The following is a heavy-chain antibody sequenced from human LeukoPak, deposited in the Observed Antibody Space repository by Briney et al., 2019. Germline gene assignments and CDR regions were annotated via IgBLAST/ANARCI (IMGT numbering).Heavy chain of an antibody. CDR3: ARRAYYDSSGYHPTAGYFDL. D-gene: IGHD3-22*01. CDR2: IYPNGIT. CDR1: GGSLFSYY. Sequence: SDTLSLTCTVSGGSLFSYYWNWIRQSPGKGLEWIGFIYPNGITSYNPSLMSRGSISIATSRNQFSLRLTSVTAADTAMYYCARRAYYDSSGYHPTAGYFDLWGRGTLVTVSS. V-gene: IGHV4-4*08. J-gene: IGHJ2*01.